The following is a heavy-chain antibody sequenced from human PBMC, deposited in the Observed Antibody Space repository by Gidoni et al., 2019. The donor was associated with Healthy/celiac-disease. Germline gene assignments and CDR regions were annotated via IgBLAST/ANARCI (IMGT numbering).Heavy chain of an antibody. J-gene: IGHJ4*02. CDR2: INAGNGNT. CDR3: AVGYDSSGYYPLDY. V-gene: IGHV1-3*01. CDR1: GSTFTSYA. Sequence: QVQLVQSGAEVKKPGASVKVSCKASGSTFTSYAMHWVRQAPGQRLEWMGWINAGNGNTKYSQKFQGRVTITRDTSASTAYMELSSLRSEDTAVYYCAVGYDSSGYYPLDYWGQGTLVTVSS. D-gene: IGHD3-22*01.